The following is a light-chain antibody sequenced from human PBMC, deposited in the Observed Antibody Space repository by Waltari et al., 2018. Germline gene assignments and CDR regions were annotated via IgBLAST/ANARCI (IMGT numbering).Light chain of an antibody. CDR2: DVS. J-gene: IGLJ3*02. Sequence: QSALTQPASVSGSPGQSITISCTGTSSDVGGYNYVSWYQQHPGKAPKLTIYDVSKRNSGICNLFSGSKSRNTASLTISGLQAEDEADYYFSSYTSSSTWVFGGGTKLTVL. V-gene: IGLV2-14*01. CDR3: SSYTSSSTWV. CDR1: SSDVGGYNY.